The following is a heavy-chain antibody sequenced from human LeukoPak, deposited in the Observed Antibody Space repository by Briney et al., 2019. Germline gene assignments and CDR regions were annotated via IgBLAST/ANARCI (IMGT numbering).Heavy chain of an antibody. Sequence: PSETLSLTCAVYGGSFSGYYWSWIRQPPGKGLEWIGEINHSGSTNYNPSLKSRVTISVDTSKNQFSLKLSSVTAADTAVYYCARGLPSRIAVAGGVSFDYWGQGTLVTASS. J-gene: IGHJ4*02. V-gene: IGHV4-34*01. D-gene: IGHD6-19*01. CDR1: GGSFSGYY. CDR3: ARGLPSRIAVAGGVSFDY. CDR2: INHSGST.